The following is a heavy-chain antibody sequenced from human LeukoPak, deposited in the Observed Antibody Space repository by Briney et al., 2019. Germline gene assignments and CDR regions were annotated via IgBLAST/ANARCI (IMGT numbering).Heavy chain of an antibody. CDR1: GGSISSYY. V-gene: IGHV4-4*07. D-gene: IGHD3-22*01. CDR2: IYTSGST. J-gene: IGHJ4*02. Sequence: PSETLSLTCTASGGSISSYYWSWIRQPAGEGLEWIGRIYTSGSTNYNPSLKSRVTMSVDTSKNQFSLKLSSVTAADTAVYYCARVYYYDSSGYSFDYWGQGTLVTVSS. CDR3: ARVYYYDSSGYSFDY.